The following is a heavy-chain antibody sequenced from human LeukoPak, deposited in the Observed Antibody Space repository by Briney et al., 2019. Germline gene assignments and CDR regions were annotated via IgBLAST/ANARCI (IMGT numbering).Heavy chain of an antibody. CDR1: GFTFSNAW. Sequence: GGSLRLSCAASGFTFSNAWMSWVRQAPGKGLEWVGRIKSKTDGGTTDYAAPVKGRFTISRDDSKNTLYLQMNSLKTEDTAVYYCTTVWGELLSDPIDYWGQGTLVTVSS. CDR2: IKSKTDGGTT. D-gene: IGHD1-26*01. J-gene: IGHJ4*02. V-gene: IGHV3-15*01. CDR3: TTVWGELLSDPIDY.